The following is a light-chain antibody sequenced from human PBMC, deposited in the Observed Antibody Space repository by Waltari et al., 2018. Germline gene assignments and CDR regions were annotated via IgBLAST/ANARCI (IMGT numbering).Light chain of an antibody. V-gene: IGLV2-14*03. CDR1: SSDVGGYNY. Sequence: QSALTQPASVSGSPGQSITISCTGTSSDVGGYNYVSWYQQTPGKAPKPMIYDVSNRPSGVSNRFSGSKSGNTASLTISGLQAEDEADYYCSSYTSSSTLVFGTGTKVTVL. CDR3: SSYTSSSTLV. CDR2: DVS. J-gene: IGLJ1*01.